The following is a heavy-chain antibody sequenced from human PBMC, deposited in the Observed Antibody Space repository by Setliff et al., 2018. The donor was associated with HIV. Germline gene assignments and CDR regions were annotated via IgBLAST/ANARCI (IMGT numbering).Heavy chain of an antibody. CDR1: GGSISSHY. CDR2: IYYNGNT. Sequence: SETLSLTCTVSGGSISSHYWSWIRLPPGKGLEWIGTIYYNGNTNYNSSLKSRVAISVDTSKNLFSLKLSSVTPADTAVYYCARGIDNFWSGYVRWGQGTLVTVSS. CDR3: ARGIDNFWSGYVR. V-gene: IGHV4-59*11. D-gene: IGHD3-3*01. J-gene: IGHJ4*02.